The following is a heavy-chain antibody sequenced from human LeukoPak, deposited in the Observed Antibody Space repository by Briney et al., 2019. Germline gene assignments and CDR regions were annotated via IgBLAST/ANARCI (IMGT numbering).Heavy chain of an antibody. V-gene: IGHV3-49*04. Sequence: GGSLRLSCTASGFTFGDYAMSWVRQAPGKGLEWVGFIRSKAYGGTTEYAASVKGRFTISRDDSKSIAYLQMNSLKTEDTAVYYCTRAAIFGVVSEYYYYYYYMDVWGEGTTVTVSS. CDR3: TRAAIFGVVSEYYYYYYYMDV. CDR1: GFTFGDYA. J-gene: IGHJ6*03. D-gene: IGHD3-3*01. CDR2: IRSKAYGGTT.